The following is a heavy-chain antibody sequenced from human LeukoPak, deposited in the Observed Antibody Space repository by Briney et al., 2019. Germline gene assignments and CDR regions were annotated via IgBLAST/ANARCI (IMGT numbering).Heavy chain of an antibody. D-gene: IGHD2-2*01. V-gene: IGHV1-18*01. CDR1: GYTFTSDG. CDR2: ISAYNGNT. CDR3: ARVGYFSSTSCYLIYYYMDV. J-gene: IGHJ6*03. Sequence: GASVKVSCKASGYTFTSDGISWVRQAPGQGLEWMGWISAYNGNTNYAQKLQGRVTMTTDTSTSTAYMELRSLRSDDTAVYYCARVGYFSSTSCYLIYYYMDVWGKGTTVTVSS.